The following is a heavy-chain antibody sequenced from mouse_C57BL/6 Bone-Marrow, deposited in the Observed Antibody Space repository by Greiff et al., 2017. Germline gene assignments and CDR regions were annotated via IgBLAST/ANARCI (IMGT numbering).Heavy chain of an antibody. Sequence: QVQLQQPGAELARPGASVKLSCKASGYTFTSSGISWVKQRTGQGLEWIGEIYPRSGNTYYNEKFTGKATLTADKSSSTAYMELRSLTSEDSAVYFGIITSVVARYWYFDVWGTGTTVTVSS. D-gene: IGHD1-1*01. J-gene: IGHJ1*03. CDR2: IYPRSGNT. CDR1: GYTFTSSG. V-gene: IGHV1-81*01. CDR3: IITSVVARYWYFDV.